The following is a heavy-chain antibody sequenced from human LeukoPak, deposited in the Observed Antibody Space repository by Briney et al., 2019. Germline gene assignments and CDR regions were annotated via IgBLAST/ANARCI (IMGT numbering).Heavy chain of an antibody. V-gene: IGHV1-8*03. D-gene: IGHD3-16*02. CDR2: MNPNSGNT. Sequence: GASVKVSCKASGYTFTSYDINWVRQATGQGLEWMGWMNPNSGNTGYAQKFQGRVTITRNTSISTAYMELSSLRSDDTAVYYCARVVITFGGVIFEDYWGQGTLVTVSS. CDR3: ARVVITFGGVIFEDY. J-gene: IGHJ4*02. CDR1: GYTFTSYD.